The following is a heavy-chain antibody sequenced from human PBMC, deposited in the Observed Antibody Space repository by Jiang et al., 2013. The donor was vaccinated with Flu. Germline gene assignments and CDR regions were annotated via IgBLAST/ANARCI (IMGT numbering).Heavy chain of an antibody. Sequence: KPTQTLTLTCTFSGFSLSTPGVSVGWIRQPPGKALEWLALIYWDKDKRYSPSLKSRLTITKETSKNQVVLTMTDMDPEDTGTYYCAHSPTVHNWFDPWGQGTLVTVSS. CDR3: AHSPTVHNWFDP. J-gene: IGHJ5*02. D-gene: IGHD4-17*01. CDR2: IYWDKDK. V-gene: IGHV2-5*02. CDR1: GFSLSTPGVS.